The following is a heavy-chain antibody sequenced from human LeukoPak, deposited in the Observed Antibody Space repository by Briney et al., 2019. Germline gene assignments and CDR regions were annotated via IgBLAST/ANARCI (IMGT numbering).Heavy chain of an antibody. CDR2: SNPSGRST. Sequence: ASVTVSLKSSGYSFTSYYMHWVRQAPGQGLEGMGISNPSGRSTRYAEKLQGRVTMTRDTSTSTVYMQLSSLRSEDTAVYYCARGIVGATPAFYIWGQGTMVTVSS. CDR1: GYSFTSYY. D-gene: IGHD1-26*01. J-gene: IGHJ3*02. CDR3: ARGIVGATPAFYI. V-gene: IGHV1-46*03.